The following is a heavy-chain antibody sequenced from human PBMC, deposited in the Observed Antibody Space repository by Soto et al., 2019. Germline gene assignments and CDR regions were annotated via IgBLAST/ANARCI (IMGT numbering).Heavy chain of an antibody. CDR1: GFSFSDYG. CDR3: ARCSSGRACYYMDF. D-gene: IGHD2-21*02. V-gene: IGHV3-33*01. Sequence: GGSLRLSCAASGFSFSDYGIHWVRQAPGKGLEWVAIIWDDGNNKYYADSAKGRFTISRDNSKNMLYLQMNNLRADDTAVYYCARCSSGRACYYMDFWGKGTTVTVSS. J-gene: IGHJ6*03. CDR2: IWDDGNNK.